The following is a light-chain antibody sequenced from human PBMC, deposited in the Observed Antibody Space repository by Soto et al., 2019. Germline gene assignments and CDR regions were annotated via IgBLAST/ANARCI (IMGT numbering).Light chain of an antibody. V-gene: IGLV1-51*01. J-gene: IGLJ2*01. CDR1: SSNIGNNY. CDR2: DNN. Sequence: QSVLTQPPSVSAAPGQKVTISCSGSSSNIGNNYVSWYQQFPGTAPKLFIYDNNKRPSGIPDRFSGSKSGTSATLGITGLQTGDEADYYCGTWDSSLSAHVVFGGGTKLTVL. CDR3: GTWDSSLSAHVV.